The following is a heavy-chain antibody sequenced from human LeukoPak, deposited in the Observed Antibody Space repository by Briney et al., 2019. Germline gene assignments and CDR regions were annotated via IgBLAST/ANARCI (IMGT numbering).Heavy chain of an antibody. CDR1: GGSISSGDYY. V-gene: IGHV4-30-4*01. Sequence: SQTLSLTCTVSGGSISSGDYYWSWIRQPPGKGLEWIGYIYYSGSTYYNPSLKSRVTISVDTSKNQFSLKLSSVTAADTAVYYCARQRIARAIFDYWGQGTLVTVSS. J-gene: IGHJ4*02. CDR2: IYYSGST. D-gene: IGHD6-13*01. CDR3: ARQRIARAIFDY.